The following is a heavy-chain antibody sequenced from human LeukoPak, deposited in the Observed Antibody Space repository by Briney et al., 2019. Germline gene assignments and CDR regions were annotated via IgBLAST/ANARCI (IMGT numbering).Heavy chain of an antibody. V-gene: IGHV1-69*06. D-gene: IGHD6-19*01. CDR2: IIPLLGTA. CDR3: ARGSRTGWYYFDY. CDR1: GGTFSTYA. Sequence: SVKVSCKASGGTFSTYAVSWVRQAPGQGLEWMGGIIPLLGTANYAQKFQGRVTITADTSSSTVYMELRSLRSDDTAVYYCARGSRTGWYYFDYWGQGTLVTVSS. J-gene: IGHJ4*02.